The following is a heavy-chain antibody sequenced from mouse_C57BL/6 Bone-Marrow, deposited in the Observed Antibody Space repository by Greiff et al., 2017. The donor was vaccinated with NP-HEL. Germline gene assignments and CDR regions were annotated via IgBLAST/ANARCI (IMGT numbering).Heavy chain of an antibody. CDR3: ARLYYYGSSYRFDY. V-gene: IGHV1-81*01. D-gene: IGHD1-1*01. Sequence: QVQLQQSGAELARPGASVKLSCKASGYTFTSYGISWVKQRTGQGLEWIGEIYPRSGNTYYNEKFKGKATLTADKSSSTAYMELRSLTSEDSAVDFGARLYYYGSSYRFDYWGQGTTLTVSS. J-gene: IGHJ2*01. CDR1: GYTFTSYG. CDR2: IYPRSGNT.